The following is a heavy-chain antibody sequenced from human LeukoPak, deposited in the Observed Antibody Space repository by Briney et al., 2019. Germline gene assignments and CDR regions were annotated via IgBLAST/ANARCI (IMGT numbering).Heavy chain of an antibody. D-gene: IGHD5-18*01. J-gene: IGHJ4*02. CDR1: GFTFSSYA. V-gene: IGHV3-23*01. CDR2: ISGSGGST. Sequence: GGSLRLSCAASGFTFSSYAMSWVRQAPGKGLEWVSAISGSGGSTYYADSVKGRFTISRDNAKNSLYLQMNSLRAEDTAVYYCASRGYSYGYCDYWGQGTLVTVSS. CDR3: ASRGYSYGYCDY.